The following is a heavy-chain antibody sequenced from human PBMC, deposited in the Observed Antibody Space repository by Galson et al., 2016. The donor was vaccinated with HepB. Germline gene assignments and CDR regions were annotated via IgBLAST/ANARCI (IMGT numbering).Heavy chain of an antibody. D-gene: IGHD1-7*01. CDR1: GFTFSNFF. CDR2: ITYSGDST. V-gene: IGHV3-23*01. Sequence: SLRLSCAASGFTFSNFFLNWVRQAPGKGLEWVATITYSGDSTFYADSVKGRFTISRDNLRNTVSLQMNSLRAEDTAVYYCARFPTGTNYFDLWGQGTLVTVSS. J-gene: IGHJ4*02. CDR3: ARFPTGTNYFDL.